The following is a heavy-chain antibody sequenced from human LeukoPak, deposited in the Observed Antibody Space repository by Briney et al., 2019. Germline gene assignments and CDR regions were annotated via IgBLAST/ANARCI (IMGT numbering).Heavy chain of an antibody. CDR3: ARATKCNYALDI. CDR2: INGYNGNT. Sequence: ASVKVSCKASGYTLTSRGITGVRQAPGQGLEWMGWINGYNGNTNYAQKFLGRVTMTTDTSTSTAYMELRSLRSDDTAIYYCARATKCNYALDIWGQGTIVTVSS. V-gene: IGHV1-18*01. J-gene: IGHJ3*02. CDR1: GYTLTSRG. D-gene: IGHD4-11*01.